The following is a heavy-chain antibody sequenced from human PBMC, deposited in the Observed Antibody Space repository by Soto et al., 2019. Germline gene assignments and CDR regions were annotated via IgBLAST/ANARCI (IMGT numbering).Heavy chain of an antibody. CDR3: ARGYDFWSGSYFQVYYYGMEV. Sequence: AETLALSCAVYGGSFSCYYWSCIRQPPGKVLELVGEMNHSGSTNYKTSLKSRVTISVDTSKNQFSLKLSSVTAADTAVYYCARGYDFWSGSYFQVYYYGMEVWAQGTTVTVSS. CDR1: GGSFSCYY. CDR2: MNHSGST. D-gene: IGHD3-3*01. J-gene: IGHJ6*02. V-gene: IGHV4-34*01.